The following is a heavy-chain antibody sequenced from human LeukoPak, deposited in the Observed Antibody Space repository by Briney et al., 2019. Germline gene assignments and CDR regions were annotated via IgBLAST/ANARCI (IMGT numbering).Heavy chain of an antibody. V-gene: IGHV4-39*01. J-gene: IGHJ4*02. D-gene: IGHD2-8*01. CDR2: IYHSGST. CDR1: GGSISSSSYY. CDR3: TRHQWWLAPRNFDY. Sequence: SETLSLTCTVSGGSISSSSYYWGWIRQPPGKGLEWIGSIYHSGSTYYNPSLKSRVTISVDTSKNQFSLKLSSVTAADMAVYFCTRHQWWLAPRNFDYWGQGTLVTVSS.